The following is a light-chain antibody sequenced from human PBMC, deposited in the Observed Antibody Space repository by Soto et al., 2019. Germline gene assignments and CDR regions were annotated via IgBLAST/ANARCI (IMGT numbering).Light chain of an antibody. Sequence: EIVLTQSPVTLSLSPVEIATLSCRASQSVDSYLAWYQQKPGQAPRLLIYEASNRASGIPDRFSGSGSGTDFTLTISRMEPEDSAVYYCQQHGTTFGQGTKVDI. J-gene: IGKJ1*01. CDR2: EAS. V-gene: IGKV3-11*01. CDR1: QSVDSY. CDR3: QQHGTT.